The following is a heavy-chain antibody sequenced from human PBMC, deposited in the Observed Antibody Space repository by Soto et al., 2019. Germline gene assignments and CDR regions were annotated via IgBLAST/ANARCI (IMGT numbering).Heavy chain of an antibody. V-gene: IGHV3-13*05. D-gene: IGHD3-3*02. CDR1: GFTFSSYG. J-gene: IGHJ3*02. Sequence: GGSLRLSCAASGFTFSSYGMHWVRQATGKGLEWVSAIGTAGDPYYPGSVKGRFTISRENAKNSLYLQMNSLRAGDTAVYYCATLLATSDAFDIWGQGTMVTVSS. CDR2: IGTAGDP. CDR3: ATLLATSDAFDI.